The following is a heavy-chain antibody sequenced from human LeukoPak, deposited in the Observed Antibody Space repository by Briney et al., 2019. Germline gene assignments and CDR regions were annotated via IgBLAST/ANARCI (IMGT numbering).Heavy chain of an antibody. CDR3: ARECRNPGSYGDYDP. D-gene: IGHD4-17*01. V-gene: IGHV3-74*01. Sequence: TGGSLRLSSAASGFTFSTYWMHWVRQAPGKGPVWVSRISSDGGTTRYADSVKGRFTISRDNAKNTLYLQMNSLRAEDTAVYYCARECRNPGSYGDYDPWGQGTLVTVSS. J-gene: IGHJ5*02. CDR2: ISSDGGTT. CDR1: GFTFSTYW.